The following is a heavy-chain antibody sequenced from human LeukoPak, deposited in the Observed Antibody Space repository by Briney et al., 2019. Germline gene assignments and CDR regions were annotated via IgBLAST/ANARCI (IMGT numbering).Heavy chain of an antibody. CDR1: GDSISSYY. CDR3: ARVRLLEWFDS. CDR2: ISDSGST. Sequence: SETLSLTCTVSGDSISSYYWSWIRQPPGKRLEWIGCISDSGSTNYNPSLKSRVTISVDTSKSQFSLKLSSVTAADTAVYYYARVRLLEWFDSRGQGTLVSVSS. J-gene: IGHJ5*02. D-gene: IGHD3-3*01. V-gene: IGHV4-59*01.